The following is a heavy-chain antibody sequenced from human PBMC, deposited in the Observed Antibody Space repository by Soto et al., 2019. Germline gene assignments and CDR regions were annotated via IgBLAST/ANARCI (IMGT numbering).Heavy chain of an antibody. CDR3: ARTDIVVVPAAIHWYFDL. Sequence: KPSETLSLTCTVSGGSISSYYWSWIRQPPGKGLEWIGYIYYSGSTNYNPSLKSRVTISVDTSKNQFSLKLSSVTAADTAVYYCARTDIVVVPAAIHWYFDLRGRGTLVTVSS. CDR1: GGSISSYY. D-gene: IGHD2-2*02. V-gene: IGHV4-59*08. J-gene: IGHJ2*01. CDR2: IYYSGST.